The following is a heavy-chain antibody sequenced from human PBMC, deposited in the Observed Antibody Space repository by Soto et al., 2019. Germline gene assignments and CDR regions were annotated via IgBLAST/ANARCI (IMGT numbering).Heavy chain of an antibody. CDR3: ARDAGSGGWLLDFDY. V-gene: IGHV3-30-3*01. D-gene: IGHD3-22*01. CDR1: GFTFSSYA. Sequence: GGSLRLSCAASGFTFSSYAMHWVRQAPGKGLEWVAVISYDGSNKYYADSVKGRFTISRDNSKNTLYLQMNSLRAEDTAVYYCARDAGSGGWLLDFDYWGQGTLVTVSS. CDR2: ISYDGSNK. J-gene: IGHJ4*02.